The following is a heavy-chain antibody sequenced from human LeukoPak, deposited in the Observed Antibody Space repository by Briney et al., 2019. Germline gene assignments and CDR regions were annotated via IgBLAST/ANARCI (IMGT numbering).Heavy chain of an antibody. CDR2: ISSSGSTI. CDR3: ARVESSGWYGYFDY. Sequence: PGGSLRLSCSASGFTVSNSYMSWVRQAPGKGLEWVSYISSSGSTIYYADSVKGRFTISRDNAKNSLYLQMNSLRAEDTAVYYCARVESSGWYGYFDYWGQGTLVTVSS. V-gene: IGHV3-11*04. D-gene: IGHD6-19*01. J-gene: IGHJ4*02. CDR1: GFTVSNSY.